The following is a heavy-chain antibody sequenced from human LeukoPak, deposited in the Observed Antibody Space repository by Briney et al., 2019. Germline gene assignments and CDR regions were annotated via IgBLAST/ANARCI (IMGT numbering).Heavy chain of an antibody. D-gene: IGHD3-22*01. CDR3: ARDRDYYDSSAIRLDI. CDR2: IKQDGSEK. V-gene: IGHV3-7*04. Sequence: GGSLRLSCAASGFTFSSYWMSWVRQAPGKGLEWVANIKQDGSEKYYVDSAKGRFTISRDNAKNSLYLQMNSLRAEDTAVYYCARDRDYYDSSAIRLDIWGQGTMVTVSS. CDR1: GFTFSSYW. J-gene: IGHJ3*02.